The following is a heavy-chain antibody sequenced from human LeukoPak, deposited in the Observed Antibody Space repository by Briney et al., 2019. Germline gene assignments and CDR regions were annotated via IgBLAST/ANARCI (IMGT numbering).Heavy chain of an antibody. CDR3: AKDLGGSDGSGKPSDY. J-gene: IGHJ4*02. CDR2: VSGSGATT. Sequence: GGSLRLSCAASGFTFNSFAMIWVRQAPGEGLEWVSSVSGSGATTYYADSVKGRFTIYRDNSKNKLYLEMNSLSAEDTAIYYCAKDLGGSDGSGKPSDYWGQGTLVTVSS. CDR1: GFTFNSFA. V-gene: IGHV3-23*01. D-gene: IGHD2-15*01.